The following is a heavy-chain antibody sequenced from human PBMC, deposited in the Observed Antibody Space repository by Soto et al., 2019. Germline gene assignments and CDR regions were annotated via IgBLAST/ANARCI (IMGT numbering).Heavy chain of an antibody. CDR3: ARDSGSP. CDR2: INAGNGNL. Sequence: XSVKVSCKASGYTFTSYAMHWVRQAPGQRLEWMGWINAGNGNLKYSQKFQGRITITRDTSASTAYMELSSLRSEDTAVYYCARDSGSPWGPGTLVTVSS. J-gene: IGHJ5*02. CDR1: GYTFTSYA. D-gene: IGHD3-10*01. V-gene: IGHV1-3*01.